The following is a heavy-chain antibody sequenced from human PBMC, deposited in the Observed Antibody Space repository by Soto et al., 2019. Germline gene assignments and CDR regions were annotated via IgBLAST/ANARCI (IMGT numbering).Heavy chain of an antibody. V-gene: IGHV3-9*01. CDR2: ISWNSGSI. CDR1: GFTFDDYA. J-gene: IGHJ3*02. CDR3: AKDQGHCGGDCYSGSFGDAFDI. Sequence: GGSLRLSCAASGFTFDDYAMHWVRQAPGKGLEWVSGISWNSGSIGYADSVKGRFTISRDNAKNSLYLQMNSLRAEDTALYYCAKDQGHCGGDCYSGSFGDAFDIWGQGTMVTVSS. D-gene: IGHD2-21*01.